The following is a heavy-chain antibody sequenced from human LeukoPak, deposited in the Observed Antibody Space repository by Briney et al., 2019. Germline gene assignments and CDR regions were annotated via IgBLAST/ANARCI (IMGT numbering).Heavy chain of an antibody. V-gene: IGHV3-23*01. CDR2: ISGSGGST. CDR1: GFTFSSYA. J-gene: IGHJ4*02. Sequence: PGGSLRLSCVASGFTFSSYAMSWVRQAPGKGLGWVSGISGSGGSTYHADSVRGRLTVSRDNSKNTLYLQMNSLRAEDTAVYYCAKDASGDLSSFDYWGQGTLVTVSS. D-gene: IGHD2-21*02. CDR3: AKDASGDLSSFDY.